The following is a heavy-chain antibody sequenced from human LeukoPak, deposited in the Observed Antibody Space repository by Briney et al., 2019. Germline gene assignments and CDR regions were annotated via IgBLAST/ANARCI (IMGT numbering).Heavy chain of an antibody. J-gene: IGHJ5*02. CDR2: ISAYNGNT. V-gene: IGHV1-18*01. CDR3: ARVGYSSLNYLAGWFDP. CDR1: GYTFTSYG. D-gene: IGHD6-6*01. Sequence: ASVKVSCKASGYTFTSYGISWVRQAPGQGLEWMGWISAYNGNTNYAQKLQGRVTMTTDTSTSTACMELRSLRSDDTAVYYCARVGYSSLNYLAGWFDPWRQETLVTVSS.